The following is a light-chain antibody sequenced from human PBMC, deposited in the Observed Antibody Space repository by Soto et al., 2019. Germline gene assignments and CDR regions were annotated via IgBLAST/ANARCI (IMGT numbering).Light chain of an antibody. V-gene: IGKV3-20*01. J-gene: IGKJ1*01. Sequence: EIVLTQSPGTLSLSPGERATLSCRASQSVSSSYLAWYQRKPGQAPRLLIYGASSRATGIPDRFSGSGSGTDFTLTICRLEPEDFAVYYCQQYGSSPGTFGQGTKVEIK. CDR2: GAS. CDR3: QQYGSSPGT. CDR1: QSVSSSY.